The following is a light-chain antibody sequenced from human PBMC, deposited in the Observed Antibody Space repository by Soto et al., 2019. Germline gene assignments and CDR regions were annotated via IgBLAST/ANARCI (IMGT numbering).Light chain of an antibody. CDR2: KAS. CDR3: HQYNSYRWT. Sequence: DFLMTQSPSTLSASVGDRVTITCRASQSIRDRLAWYQQKPGNAPNLLIYKASSLQSGVPSRFSGSGTGTEYTLTIISRQPDDFAMYYCHQYNSYRWTFGQGTKVEIK. CDR1: QSIRDR. J-gene: IGKJ1*01. V-gene: IGKV1-5*03.